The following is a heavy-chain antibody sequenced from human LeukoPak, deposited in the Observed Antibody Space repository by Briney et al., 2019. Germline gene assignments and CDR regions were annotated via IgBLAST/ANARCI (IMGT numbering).Heavy chain of an antibody. Sequence: SETLSLTCTVSGYSISSAYYWGWIRQPPGKGLEWIGSIYHSGSTYYNPSLKSRVTISVDTSKNQFSLKLTSVTAADTAVYFCATDGYFEVWGRGTLVTVSS. CDR2: IYHSGST. CDR3: ATDGYFEV. V-gene: IGHV4-38-2*02. J-gene: IGHJ2*01. CDR1: GYSISSAYY.